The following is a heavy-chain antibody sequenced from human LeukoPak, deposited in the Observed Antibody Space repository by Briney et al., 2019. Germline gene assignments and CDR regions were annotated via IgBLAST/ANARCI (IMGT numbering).Heavy chain of an antibody. Sequence: PSETLSLTCAVYGGSFSGFYWTWIRQPPGKGLEWIGQINHSRSTHYNPSLKSRVTISADTSKNQFSLKLSSVTAADTAVYYCARTALYSSSSRPFDYWGQGTLVTVSS. V-gene: IGHV4-34*01. J-gene: IGHJ4*02. CDR3: ARTALYSSSSRPFDY. D-gene: IGHD6-6*01. CDR1: GGSFSGFY. CDR2: INHSRST.